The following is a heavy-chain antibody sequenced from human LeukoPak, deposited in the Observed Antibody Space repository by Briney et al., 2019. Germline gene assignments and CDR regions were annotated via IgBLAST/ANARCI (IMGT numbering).Heavy chain of an antibody. CDR1: GGSISSYS. CDR3: ARVVTYYDSSGSVNGYFDL. Sequence: SETLSLTCTVSGGSISSYSWSWIRQPPGKGLEWIGYLYYSGNTNYNPSLKSRVAISVDTSKNQFSLKLSSVTAADTAVYYCARVVTYYDSSGSVNGYFDLWGRRTLVTVSS. CDR2: LYYSGNT. V-gene: IGHV4-59*01. D-gene: IGHD3-22*01. J-gene: IGHJ2*01.